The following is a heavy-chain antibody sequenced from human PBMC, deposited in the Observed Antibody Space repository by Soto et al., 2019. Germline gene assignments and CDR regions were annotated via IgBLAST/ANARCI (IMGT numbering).Heavy chain of an antibody. CDR2: IYYSGST. CDR1: GGSISSGGYY. D-gene: IGHD1-26*01. J-gene: IGHJ4*02. CDR3: ARLPLPSPQYSGSYYDYFDY. V-gene: IGHV4-31*03. Sequence: QVQLQESGPGLVKPSQTLSLTCTVSGGSISSGGYYWSWIRQHPGKGLEWIGYIYYSGSTYYNPSLNSRVTISVDTSKNQFSLKLSSVTAADTAVYYCARLPLPSPQYSGSYYDYFDYWGQGTLVTVSS.